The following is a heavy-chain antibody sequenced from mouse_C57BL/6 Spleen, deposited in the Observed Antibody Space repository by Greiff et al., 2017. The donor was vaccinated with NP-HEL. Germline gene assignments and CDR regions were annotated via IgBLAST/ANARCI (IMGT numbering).Heavy chain of an antibody. J-gene: IGHJ1*03. CDR1: GFTFSDYY. Sequence: EVHLVESAGGLVQPGSSMKLSCTASGFTFSDYYMAWVRQVPEKGLEWVANINYDGSSTYYLDSLKSRFIISRDNAKNILYLQMSSLKSEDTATYYCARDVTWYFDVWGTGTTVTVSS. D-gene: IGHD2-1*01. CDR3: ARDVTWYFDV. V-gene: IGHV5-16*01. CDR2: INYDGSST.